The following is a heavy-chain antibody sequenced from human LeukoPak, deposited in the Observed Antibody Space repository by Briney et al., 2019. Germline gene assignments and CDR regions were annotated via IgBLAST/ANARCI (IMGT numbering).Heavy chain of an antibody. V-gene: IGHV3-21*01. D-gene: IGHD5-18*01. CDR3: ARGQLWQTGWFDP. CDR1: GFTFSDYS. Sequence: PGGSLRLSCAASGFTFSDYSMHWVRQAPGEGLEWGSTISSTSSYIYSADSLKGRFTISRDNAKNSLYLQMSTLRAEDTAVYYCARGQLWQTGWFDPWGQGTLVTVSS. J-gene: IGHJ5*02. CDR2: ISSTSSYI.